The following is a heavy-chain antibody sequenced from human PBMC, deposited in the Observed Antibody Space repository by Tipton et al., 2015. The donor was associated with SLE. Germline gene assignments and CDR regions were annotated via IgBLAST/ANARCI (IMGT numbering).Heavy chain of an antibody. CDR1: GFRFSDYW. CDR2: ISSDGGGA. CDR3: ARDYSGGWPPVAH. V-gene: IGHV3-74*01. Sequence: SLRLSCAASGFRFSDYWMHWVRQGPGKGLGWVSHISSDGGGADYADSVKGRFTISRDNAKNTVYLQMNRLRAEDAAIYYCARDYSGGWPPVAHCGQATLVTVAS. J-gene: IGHJ4*02. D-gene: IGHD2-15*01.